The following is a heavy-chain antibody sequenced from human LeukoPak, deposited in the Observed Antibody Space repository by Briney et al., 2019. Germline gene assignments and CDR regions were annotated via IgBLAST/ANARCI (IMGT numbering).Heavy chain of an antibody. Sequence: GGSLRLSCAASGFTFSSYAMSWVRQAPGKGLEWVSSISGSGGSTYYADSVKGRFTISRDNSKNTLYLQMNSVRAEDTAVYYCSKVRRIMIVADAFDIWGQGTMVTVSS. V-gene: IGHV3-23*01. CDR3: SKVRRIMIVADAFDI. CDR2: ISGSGGST. J-gene: IGHJ3*02. D-gene: IGHD3-16*01. CDR1: GFTFSSYA.